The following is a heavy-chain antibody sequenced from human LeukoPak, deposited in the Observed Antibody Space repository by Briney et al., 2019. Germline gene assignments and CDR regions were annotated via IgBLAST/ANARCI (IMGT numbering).Heavy chain of an antibody. CDR2: TNPNSGGT. D-gene: IGHD3-3*01. CDR1: GYTFTGYY. J-gene: IGHJ6*02. Sequence: GASVKVSCKASGYTFTGYYMHWVRQAPGQGLEWMGWTNPNSGGTNYAQKFQGRVTMTRDTSISTAYMELSRLRSDDTAVYYCARVGITIFGGFYGMDVWGQGTTVTVSS. V-gene: IGHV1-2*02. CDR3: ARVGITIFGGFYGMDV.